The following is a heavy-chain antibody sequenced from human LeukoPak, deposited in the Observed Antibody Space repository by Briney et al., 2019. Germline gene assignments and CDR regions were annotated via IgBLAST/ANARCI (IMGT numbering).Heavy chain of an antibody. CDR3: ARHHGDSWNSFDY. Sequence: LGESLKISCKGSGYSFTSYWIGWVRQMPGKGLEWMGIIYPGDSDTRYSPSLQGQVTISADKSISTAYLQWSSLKASDTAMYYCARHHGDSWNSFDYWGQGTLVTVSS. V-gene: IGHV5-51*01. J-gene: IGHJ4*02. CDR1: GYSFTSYW. CDR2: IYPGDSDT. D-gene: IGHD4-17*01.